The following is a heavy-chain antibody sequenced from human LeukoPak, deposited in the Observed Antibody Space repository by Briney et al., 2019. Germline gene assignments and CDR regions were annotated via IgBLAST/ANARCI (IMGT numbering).Heavy chain of an antibody. CDR2: ISGSGGST. V-gene: IGHV3-23*01. Sequence: PGGPLRLSCAASGFTFSSYAMSWVRQAPGKGLEWVSAISGSGGSTYYADSVKGRFTISRDNSKNTLYLQMNSLRAEDTAVYYCAKASITMVRGVDYYYYYMDVWGKGTTVTVSS. CDR1: GFTFSSYA. J-gene: IGHJ6*03. CDR3: AKASITMVRGVDYYYYYMDV. D-gene: IGHD3-10*01.